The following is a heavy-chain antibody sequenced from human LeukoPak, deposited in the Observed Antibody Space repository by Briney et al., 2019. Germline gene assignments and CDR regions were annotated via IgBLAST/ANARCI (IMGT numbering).Heavy chain of an antibody. Sequence: SGPTLVKPPQTLTLTCTFSVFSLSTSGVGVGWIRQPPGKALEWLALIYWDDDMRYSPSLKSRLTITKDTSKNQVVLTMTNMGPVDTATYYCAHRRGGSGKYYFDYWGQGTLVTVSS. CDR1: VFSLSTSGVG. J-gene: IGHJ4*02. D-gene: IGHD3-10*01. CDR3: AHRRGGSGKYYFDY. V-gene: IGHV2-5*02. CDR2: IYWDDDM.